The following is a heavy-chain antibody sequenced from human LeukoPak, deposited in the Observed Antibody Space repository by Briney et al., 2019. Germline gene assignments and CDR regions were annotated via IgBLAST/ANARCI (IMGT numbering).Heavy chain of an antibody. CDR2: ISAYNGNT. CDR1: GYTFTSYG. CDR3: ARDRVDYDRAGIDY. J-gene: IGHJ4*02. D-gene: IGHD3-22*01. V-gene: IGHV1-18*01. Sequence: ASVTVSCKASGYTFTSYGISWVRQAPGQGLEWMGWISAYNGNTNYAQKLQGRVTMTTDTSTSTAYMELRSLRSDDTAVYYCARDRVDYDRAGIDYWGQGTLVTVSS.